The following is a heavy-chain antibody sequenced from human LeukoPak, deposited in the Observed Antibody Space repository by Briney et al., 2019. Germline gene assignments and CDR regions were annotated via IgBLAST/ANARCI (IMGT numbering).Heavy chain of an antibody. D-gene: IGHD6-19*01. CDR2: ISSSGSII. Sequence: PGGSLRLSCAASEFTFSRYEMNWVRQAPGKGPEWVSYISSSGSIIYYADSVKGRFTISRDNAKNSLYLQMNSLRAEDTAVYYCAREYRAVAARYWAFDIWGQGTMVTVSS. CDR1: EFTFSRYE. J-gene: IGHJ3*02. V-gene: IGHV3-48*03. CDR3: AREYRAVAARYWAFDI.